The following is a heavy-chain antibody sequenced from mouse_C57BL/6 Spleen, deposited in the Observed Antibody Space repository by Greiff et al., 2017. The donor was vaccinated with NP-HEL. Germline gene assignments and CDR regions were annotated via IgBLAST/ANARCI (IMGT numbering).Heavy chain of an antibody. J-gene: IGHJ3*01. CDR2: IYPGDGDT. Sequence: QVTLKVCGPELVKPGASVKISCKASGYAFSSSWMNWVKQRPGKGLEWIGRIYPGDGDTNYNGKFKGKATLTADKSSSTAYMQLSSLTSEDSAVYFCARELPLFAYWGQGTLVTVSA. D-gene: IGHD5-5*01. V-gene: IGHV1-82*01. CDR1: GYAFSSSW. CDR3: ARELPLFAY.